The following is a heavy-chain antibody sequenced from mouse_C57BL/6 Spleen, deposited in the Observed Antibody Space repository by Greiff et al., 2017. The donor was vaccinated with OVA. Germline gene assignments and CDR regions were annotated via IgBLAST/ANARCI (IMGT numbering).Heavy chain of an antibody. CDR2: IYPRSGNT. Sequence: QVQLKQSGAELARPGASVKLSCKASGYTFTSYGISWVKQRTGQGLEWIGEIYPRSGNTYYNEKFKGKATLTADKSSSTAYMELRSLTSEDSAVYFCGSVTWFAYWGQGTLVTVSA. CDR1: GYTFTSYG. CDR3: GSVTWFAY. J-gene: IGHJ3*01. V-gene: IGHV1-81*01.